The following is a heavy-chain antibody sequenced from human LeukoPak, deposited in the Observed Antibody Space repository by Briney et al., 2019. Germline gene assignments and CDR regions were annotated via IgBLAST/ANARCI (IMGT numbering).Heavy chain of an antibody. Sequence: SETLSLTCTVSGYSISSGYYWGWIRQPPGKGLEWIGSIYHSGSTYYNPSLKSRVTISVDTSKNQFSLKLSSVTAADTAVYYCARVKIEVGATLDYWGQGTLVTVSS. V-gene: IGHV4-38-2*02. CDR2: IYHSGST. CDR1: GYSISSGYY. J-gene: IGHJ4*02. CDR3: ARVKIEVGATLDY. D-gene: IGHD1-26*01.